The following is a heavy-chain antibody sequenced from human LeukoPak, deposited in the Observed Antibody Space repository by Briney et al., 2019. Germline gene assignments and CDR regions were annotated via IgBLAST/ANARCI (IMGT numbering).Heavy chain of an antibody. V-gene: IGHV3-30-3*01. J-gene: IGHJ4*02. CDR3: ARDFIVVVPADPRNYFDY. CDR1: GFTFSSYA. D-gene: IGHD2-2*01. Sequence: GGSLRLSCAASGFTFSSYAMHWVRQAPGKGLEWVAVISYDGSNKYYADSVKGRFTISRDNSKNTLYLQMNSLRAEDTAVYYCARDFIVVVPADPRNYFDYWGQGTLVTVSS. CDR2: ISYDGSNK.